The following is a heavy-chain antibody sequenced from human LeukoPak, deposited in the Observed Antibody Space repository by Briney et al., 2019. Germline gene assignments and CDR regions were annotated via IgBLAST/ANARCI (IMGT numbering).Heavy chain of an antibody. V-gene: IGHV3-21*01. CDR2: ISSSSSYI. CDR1: GFTFSSYA. CDR3: ARDSFNSRYDSSGYYPQYFQH. Sequence: GGSLRLSCAASGFTFSSYAMHWVRQAPGKGLEWVSSISSSSSYIYYADSVKGRFTISRDNAKNSLYLQMNSLRAEDTAVYYCARDSFNSRYDSSGYYPQYFQHWGQGTLVTVSS. D-gene: IGHD3-22*01. J-gene: IGHJ1*01.